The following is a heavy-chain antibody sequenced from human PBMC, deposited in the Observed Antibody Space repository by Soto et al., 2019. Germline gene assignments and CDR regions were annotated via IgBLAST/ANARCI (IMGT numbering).Heavy chain of an antibody. V-gene: IGHV3-23*01. CDR1: GFPFSSYA. J-gene: IGHJ4*02. Sequence: EVQLLESGGGLVQSGGSLRLSCAASGFPFSSYAMSWVRQAPGKGLEWVSVISGSGGRRNYADSVKGRFSISRDNSENTLYLQMDSLRAEDTAIYYCAKDRYCSSAACYAGYYWGQGTLVSVSS. D-gene: IGHD2-2*01. CDR3: AKDRYCSSAACYAGYY. CDR2: ISGSGGRR.